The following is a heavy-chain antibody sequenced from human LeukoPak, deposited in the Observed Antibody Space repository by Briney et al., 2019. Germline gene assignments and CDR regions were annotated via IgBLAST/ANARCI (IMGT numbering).Heavy chain of an antibody. CDR2: XSGSGDVT. Sequence: GGSLRLSCVASGFTFDNHAISWVRQAPGKGLEWVSAXSGSGDVTYYADSVKGRFTISRDNSKNTLYLQLSSLRAEDTAVYYCAKRYYSDSSGYLGSIDQWGQGTLVTVSS. J-gene: IGHJ4*02. V-gene: IGHV3-23*01. CDR3: AKRYYSDSSGYLGSIDQ. CDR1: GFTFDNHA. D-gene: IGHD3-22*01.